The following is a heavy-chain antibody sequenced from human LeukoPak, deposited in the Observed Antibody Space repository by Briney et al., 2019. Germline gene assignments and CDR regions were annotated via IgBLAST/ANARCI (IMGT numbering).Heavy chain of an antibody. CDR2: ISPYNGNT. V-gene: IGHV1-18*01. J-gene: IGHJ4*02. D-gene: IGHD6-13*01. CDR1: GYSFTNYV. CDR3: ARPGTSWYTTYYFDS. Sequence: ASVKVSCKASGYSFTNYVINWVRQVPGQGLEWIGWISPYNGNTDYAQKLQGRVTLTTDTSTSTAYMEPRSLRSDDTAVYYCARPGTSWYTTYYFDSWGQGTLVTVSS.